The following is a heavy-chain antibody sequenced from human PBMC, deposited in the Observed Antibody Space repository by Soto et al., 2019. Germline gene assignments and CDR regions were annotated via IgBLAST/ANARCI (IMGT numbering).Heavy chain of an antibody. CDR2: IYYSGST. D-gene: IGHD3-9*01. Sequence: SETLDLTCTCSGGSISSYYWILIRQPPVKGLEWIGYIYYSGSTNYNPSLKSRVTISVDTSKNQFSLKLSSVTAADTAVYYCAREGYFDWLDYYYGMDVWGQGTTVTVSS. V-gene: IGHV4-59*01. CDR3: AREGYFDWLDYYYGMDV. CDR1: GGSISSYY. J-gene: IGHJ6*02.